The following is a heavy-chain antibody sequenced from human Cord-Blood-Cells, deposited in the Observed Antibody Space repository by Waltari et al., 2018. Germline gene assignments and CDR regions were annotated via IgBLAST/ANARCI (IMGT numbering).Heavy chain of an antibody. CDR2: ISYDGSNK. CDR1: GFTFSSYA. J-gene: IGHJ4*02. CDR3: ARAAVATWYFDY. Sequence: QVQLVESGGGVVQHGRSLRLSCAASGFTFSSYAMYWVPQAPGKGLEWVAVISYDGSNKYYADSVKGRFTISRDNSKNTLYLQMNSLRAEDTAVYYCARAAVATWYFDYWGQGTLVTVSS. V-gene: IGHV3-30-3*01. D-gene: IGHD5-12*01.